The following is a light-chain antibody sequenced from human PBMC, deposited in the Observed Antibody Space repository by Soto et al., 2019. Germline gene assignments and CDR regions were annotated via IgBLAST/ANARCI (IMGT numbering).Light chain of an antibody. CDR1: SSDVGVYDY. V-gene: IGLV2-14*01. Sequence: SVLTQSASVSGSPGQSSTISCTGTSSDVGVYDYVSWYQLHPGKAPKLMGFEVSNRPSGVFYRFYGSKSGNPASLTISGLQDEYEADYFCSSYSISTAYLFGTGTNVTVL. CDR2: EVS. J-gene: IGLJ1*01. CDR3: SSYSISTAYL.